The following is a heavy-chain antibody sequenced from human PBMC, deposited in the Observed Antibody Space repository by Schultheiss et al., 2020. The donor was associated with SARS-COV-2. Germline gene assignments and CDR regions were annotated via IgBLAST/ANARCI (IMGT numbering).Heavy chain of an antibody. D-gene: IGHD6-6*01. J-gene: IGHJ4*02. CDR2: IYTSGST. CDR3: ARVRGYSSSSPFDY. CDR1: GGSFSGYY. Sequence: SQTLSLTCAVYGGSFSGYYWSWIRQPAGKGLEWIGRIYTSGSTNYNPSLKSRVTISVDTSKNQFSLKLSSVTAADTAVYYCARVRGYSSSSPFDYWGQGTLVTVSS. V-gene: IGHV4-59*10.